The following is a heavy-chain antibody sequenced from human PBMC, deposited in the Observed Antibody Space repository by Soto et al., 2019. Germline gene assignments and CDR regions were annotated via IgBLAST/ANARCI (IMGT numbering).Heavy chain of an antibody. CDR3: ASIFGEDIVVVPAAMNYYYYGMDV. CDR1: GGSISSSSYY. D-gene: IGHD2-2*01. Sequence: SETLSLTCTVSGGSISSSSYYWGWIRQPPGKGLEWIGSIYYSGSTYYNPSLKSRVTISVDTSKNQFSLKLSFVTAADTAVYYCASIFGEDIVVVPAAMNYYYYGMDVWGQGTTVTVSS. J-gene: IGHJ6*02. CDR2: IYYSGST. V-gene: IGHV4-39*01.